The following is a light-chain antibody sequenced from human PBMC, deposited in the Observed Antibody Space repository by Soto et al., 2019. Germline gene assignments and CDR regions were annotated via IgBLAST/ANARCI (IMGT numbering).Light chain of an antibody. J-gene: IGLJ3*02. V-gene: IGLV2-14*03. CDR1: SSDGGGYNY. CDR2: DVS. Sequence: QSVLTQPASVSGSPGQSITISCTGTSSDGGGYNYVSWYQHHPGKAPKLMLYDVSNRPSGVSNRLSGSKFGNTASLTISGLQAEDEADYYCSSYTTTSVVFGGGTKLTVL. CDR3: SSYTTTSVV.